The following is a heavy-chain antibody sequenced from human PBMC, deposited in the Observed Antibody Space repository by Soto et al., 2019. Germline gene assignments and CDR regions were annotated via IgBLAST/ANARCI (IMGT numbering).Heavy chain of an antibody. D-gene: IGHD3-10*01. J-gene: IGHJ6*02. V-gene: IGHV4-61*01. Sequence: SETLSLTCTVSGDSVTSLSDYGSWRRQPPGKGLEWIGYIYYSGSADYNPSLGSRVTMSIDTSKNQFSLKLTSVTAADTAVYYCARGVGFGYYYYHMDLWGQGTTVT. CDR2: IYYSGSA. CDR3: ARGVGFGYYYYHMDL. CDR1: GDSVTSLSDY.